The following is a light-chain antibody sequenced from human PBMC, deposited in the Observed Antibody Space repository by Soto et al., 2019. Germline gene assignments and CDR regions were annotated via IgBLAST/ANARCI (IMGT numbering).Light chain of an antibody. CDR2: SSD. J-gene: IGLJ1*01. CDR1: SSSIGTNT. CDR3: AAWDESPNGYV. V-gene: IGLV1-44*01. Sequence: QYVLTQPPSASGTPGQTLTISCSGSSSSIGTNTVNWYQQFPGTAPKLLIYSSDQRPSGVPDRFSASKSGTSASLAISGLQSEDEADYYCAAWDESPNGYVFGTGTKVTVL.